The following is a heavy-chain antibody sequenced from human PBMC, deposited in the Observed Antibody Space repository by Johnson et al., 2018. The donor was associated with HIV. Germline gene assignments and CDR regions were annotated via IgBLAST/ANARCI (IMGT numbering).Heavy chain of an antibody. CDR3: VRRFYDSSAFDI. Sequence: QVQLVESGEGVVQPGRSLRLSCAASGFTFSSYAMHWVRQAPGKGLEWVAVISYDGSNKYYADSVKGRFTISRDNSKTTLFLHINSLRAEDTGVYYCVRRFYDSSAFDIWGQGTLVTVSS. CDR2: ISYDGSNK. J-gene: IGHJ3*02. CDR1: GFTFSSYA. D-gene: IGHD3-22*01. V-gene: IGHV3-30-3*01.